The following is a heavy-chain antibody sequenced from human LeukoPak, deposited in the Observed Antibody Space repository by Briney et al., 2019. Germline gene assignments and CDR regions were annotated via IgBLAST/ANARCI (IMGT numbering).Heavy chain of an antibody. CDR2: IYYGGST. D-gene: IGHD5-12*01. V-gene: IGHV4-39*01. Sequence: SETLSLTCTVSGGSISSSTDNWGWIRQPPGKGLEWIGSIYYGGSTYYNPSLKSRVTISADTSKNQFSLKLNSVTAADTAVYYCARHIVATITLTEVGGLDYWGQGTLVTVSS. J-gene: IGHJ4*02. CDR3: ARHIVATITLTEVGGLDY. CDR1: GGSISSSTDN.